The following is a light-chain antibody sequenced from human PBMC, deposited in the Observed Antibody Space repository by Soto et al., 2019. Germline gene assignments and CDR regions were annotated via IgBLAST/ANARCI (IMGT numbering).Light chain of an antibody. CDR1: QSVSSSY. J-gene: IGKJ4*01. V-gene: IGKV3-20*01. CDR3: QQYGSSPLT. Sequence: EIVLTQSPGTLSLSPLEIATLSFTASQSVSSSYLAWYQQKPGQAPRLLIYGASSRATGIPDRFSGSGSGTDFTLTLSRLEPEDFAVYYCQQYGSSPLTFGGGTKVDI. CDR2: GAS.